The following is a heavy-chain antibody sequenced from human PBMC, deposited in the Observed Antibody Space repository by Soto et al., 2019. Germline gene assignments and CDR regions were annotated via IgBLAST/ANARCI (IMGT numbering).Heavy chain of an antibody. CDR1: GGSIRSGGYS. V-gene: IGHV4-61*08. CDR2: IYYSGST. J-gene: IGHJ5*02. CDR3: AREIEEYYGSGRNNWFDP. D-gene: IGHD3-10*01. Sequence: PSETLSLTCAVSGGSIRSGGYSWSWIRQPPGKGLEWIGYIYYSGSTNYNPSLKSRVTISVDTSKNQFSLKLSSVTAADTAVYYCAREIEEYYGSGRNNWFDPWGQGTLVTVSS.